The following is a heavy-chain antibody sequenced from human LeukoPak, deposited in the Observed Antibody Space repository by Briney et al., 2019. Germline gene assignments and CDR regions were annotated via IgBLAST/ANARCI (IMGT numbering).Heavy chain of an antibody. Sequence: GGSLRLSCAASGFTFSSYEMNWVRQAPGKGLEWVSYISSSGSTIYYADSVKGRFTISRDNAKNSLYLQMNSLRAEDTAVYYRARDLGDILTGYYQSFDYWGQGTLVTVSS. D-gene: IGHD3-9*01. CDR2: ISSSGSTI. V-gene: IGHV3-48*03. CDR3: ARDLGDILTGYYQSFDY. CDR1: GFTFSSYE. J-gene: IGHJ4*02.